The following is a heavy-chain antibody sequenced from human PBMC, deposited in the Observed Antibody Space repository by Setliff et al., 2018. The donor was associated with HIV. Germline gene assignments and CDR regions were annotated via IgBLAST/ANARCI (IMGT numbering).Heavy chain of an antibody. Sequence: PGGSLRLSCAASGFTFDDYTMHWVRQAPGKGLEWVSIISWDGGNTYYADSVKGRFTISRDNSKNSLYLQMNSLRTEDTALYYCVKNIGGYSSSSVFDYWGQGTLVTVSS. V-gene: IGHV3-43*01. J-gene: IGHJ4*02. CDR1: GFTFDDYT. D-gene: IGHD6-6*01. CDR3: VKNIGGYSSSSVFDY. CDR2: ISWDGGNT.